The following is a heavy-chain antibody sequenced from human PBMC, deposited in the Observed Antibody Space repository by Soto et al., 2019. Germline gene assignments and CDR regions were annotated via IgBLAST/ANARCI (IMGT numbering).Heavy chain of an antibody. CDR3: ARERINCSSNSCYSIMFDY. J-gene: IGHJ4*02. D-gene: IGHD2-2*01. CDR1: GGSFSGYY. V-gene: IGHV4-34*01. Sequence: SETLSLTCAVYGGSFSGYYWRWIRQPPGKGLEWIGEINHSGSTNYNPSLKSRVTISVDTSKNQFSLKLSSVTAADTAVYYCARERINCSSNSCYSIMFDYWGQETLVTVS. CDR2: INHSGST.